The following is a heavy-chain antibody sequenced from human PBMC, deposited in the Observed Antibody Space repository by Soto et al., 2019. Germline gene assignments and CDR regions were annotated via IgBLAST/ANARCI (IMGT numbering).Heavy chain of an antibody. D-gene: IGHD6-25*01. CDR3: ARDSGQYGMDV. V-gene: IGHV4-4*02. CDR2: IYHIGSA. J-gene: IGHJ6*02. CDR1: GGSISSSNW. Sequence: QVRLQELVPGLVKPSGTLSLTCAVSGGSISSSNWWSWVRQPPGKGLEWIGEIYHIGSANYNPSLKSRVTISVDKSKNQFSLKVSSVTAADTAVYYCARDSGQYGMDVWGQGTTVTVSS.